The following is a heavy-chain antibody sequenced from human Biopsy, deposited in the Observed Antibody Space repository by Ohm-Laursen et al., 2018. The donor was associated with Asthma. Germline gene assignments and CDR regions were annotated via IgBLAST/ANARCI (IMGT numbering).Heavy chain of an antibody. J-gene: IGHJ5*02. V-gene: IGHV4-34*01. CDR1: GGYLTGHY. Sequence: PPGTLSLTYTVYGGYLTGHYWNWIRQPPGKGLEWIGEIDQSGYTNYNPSLKSRVTISADTSKNQFHLNLSSVTAADTAVYFCARAAITGIRGWFDPWGQGTQVTVSS. CDR3: ARAAITGIRGWFDP. CDR2: IDQSGYT. D-gene: IGHD1-20*01.